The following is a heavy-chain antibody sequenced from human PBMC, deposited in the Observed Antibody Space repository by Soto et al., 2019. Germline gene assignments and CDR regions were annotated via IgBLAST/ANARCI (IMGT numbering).Heavy chain of an antibody. CDR3: ARDSLSGSRSYVMDV. CDR2: IIPIFGTA. CDR1: GGTFSSYA. Sequence: QVQLVQSGAEVKKPGSSVKVSCKASGGTFSSYAISWVRQAPGQGLEWMGGIIPIFGTANYAQKFQGRVTMTADESTRTAYMELSSLRPEDTAVYYGARDSLSGSRSYVMDVWGQGTTLTVSS. J-gene: IGHJ6*02. D-gene: IGHD3-10*01. V-gene: IGHV1-69*01.